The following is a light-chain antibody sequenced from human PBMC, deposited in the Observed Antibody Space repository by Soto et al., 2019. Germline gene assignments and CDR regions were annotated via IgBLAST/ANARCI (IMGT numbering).Light chain of an antibody. V-gene: IGKV1-17*01. CDR2: AAS. J-gene: IGKJ1*01. CDR1: QSIRNH. CDR3: QQYHSYRT. Sequence: DIQMTQSPSSLSASVEGRFIITCRASQSIRNHLNWYQQKPGKAPXXLIFAASSLQSGVPSRFSGSRSGTEFTLTISSMKSDDFATYYCQQYHSYRTFGQGTKVDIK.